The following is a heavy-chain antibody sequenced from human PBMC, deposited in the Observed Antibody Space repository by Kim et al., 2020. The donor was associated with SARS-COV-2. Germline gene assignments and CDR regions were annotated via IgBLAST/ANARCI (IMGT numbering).Heavy chain of an antibody. J-gene: IGHJ6*02. V-gene: IGHV4-34*01. D-gene: IGHD3-9*01. CDR2: INHSGST. CDR3: ARGRRVWGRYFDRYYYGMDV. CDR1: GGSFSGYY. Sequence: SETLSLTCAVYGGSFSGYYWSWIRQPPGKGLEWIGEINHSGSTNYNASLKSRVTISVDTSKNQFALMLSSVTAADTAVYYCARGRRVWGRYFDRYYYGMDVWGRGATVTASS.